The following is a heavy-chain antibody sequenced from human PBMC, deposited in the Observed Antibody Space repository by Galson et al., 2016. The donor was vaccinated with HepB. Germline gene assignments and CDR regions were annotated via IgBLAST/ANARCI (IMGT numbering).Heavy chain of an antibody. V-gene: IGHV3-33*03. J-gene: IGHJ6*02. D-gene: IGHD1-26*01. CDR2: IWYDGRNK. Sequence: SLRLSCAASGFTFSSYGMHWVRQAPSKGLEWVAVIWYDGRNKYYADSVKGRFTISRDNSKNTLYMQMNSLRAEDTAVYYCAKGGELRGVYYYYGMDVWGQGTTVTVSS. CDR3: AKGGELRGVYYYYGMDV. CDR1: GFTFSSYG.